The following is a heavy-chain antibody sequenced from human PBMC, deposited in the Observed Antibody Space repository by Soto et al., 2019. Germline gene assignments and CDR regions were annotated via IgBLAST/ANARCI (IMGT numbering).Heavy chain of an antibody. CDR1: GFTFSSYG. Sequence: PGGSLRLSCAASGFTFSSYGMDWVRQAPGKGLEWVAVISYDGSNKYYADSVKGRFTISRDNSKNTLYLQMNSLRAEDTAVYYCARGDCTNGVCYRSFDYWGQGTLVTVSS. CDR2: ISYDGSNK. J-gene: IGHJ4*02. CDR3: ARGDCTNGVCYRSFDY. V-gene: IGHV3-30*03. D-gene: IGHD2-8*01.